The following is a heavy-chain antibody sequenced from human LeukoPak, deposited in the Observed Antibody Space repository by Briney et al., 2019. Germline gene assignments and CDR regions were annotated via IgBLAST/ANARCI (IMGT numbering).Heavy chain of an antibody. CDR1: GFTFSSYG. CDR2: ISGSGGST. V-gene: IGHV3-23*01. Sequence: GGSLRLSCAASGFTFSSYGMSWVRQAPGKGLEWVSAISGSGGSTYYADSVTGRFTISRDNSKNTLYLQMNSLRAEDTAVYYCARETYCTSTRCPIGDHFDYWGQGTLVTVSS. D-gene: IGHD2-2*01. J-gene: IGHJ4*02. CDR3: ARETYCTSTRCPIGDHFDY.